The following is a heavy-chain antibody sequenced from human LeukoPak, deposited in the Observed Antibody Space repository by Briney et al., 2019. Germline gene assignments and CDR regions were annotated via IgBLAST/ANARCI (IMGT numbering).Heavy chain of an antibody. D-gene: IGHD2-15*01. Sequence: GGSLRPSCAASGFTLNMYSMNWVRQAPGKGLEWVSYVSSSSSLIYYSDSVRGRFTISRDSATNSVSLQMNSLRVEDTAVYYCVREDGYCSGGSCYTWYYMDVWGKGTTVTVSS. J-gene: IGHJ6*03. V-gene: IGHV3-48*01. CDR3: VREDGYCSGGSCYTWYYMDV. CDR1: GFTLNMYS. CDR2: VSSSSSLI.